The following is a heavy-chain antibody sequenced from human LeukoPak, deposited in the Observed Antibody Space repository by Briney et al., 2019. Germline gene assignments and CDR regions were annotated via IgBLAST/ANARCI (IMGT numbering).Heavy chain of an antibody. CDR1: GFTFDDYA. CDR3: AKGSSWYESRFDP. V-gene: IGHV3-9*01. Sequence: SLRLSCAASGFTFDDYAMHWVRQAPGKGLEWVSSISWNSGSIGYADSVKGRSTISRDNAKNSLYLQMNSLRAEDTALYYCAKGSSWYESRFDPWGQGTLVTVSS. D-gene: IGHD6-19*01. J-gene: IGHJ5*02. CDR2: ISWNSGSI.